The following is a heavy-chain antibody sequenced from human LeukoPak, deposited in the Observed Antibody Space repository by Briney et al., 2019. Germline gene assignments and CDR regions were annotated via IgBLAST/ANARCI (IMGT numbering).Heavy chain of an antibody. J-gene: IGHJ4*02. CDR1: GFTFSSYW. D-gene: IGHD6-19*01. CDR3: ARAAMSYSSGQESGY. V-gene: IGHV3-74*01. Sequence: GGSLRLSCAASGFTFSSYWMHWVRQVPGKGLVWVARINPGGSSITYADSVKGRFTISRDNAKNTLYLQMNSLRAEDTAVYYCARAAMSYSSGQESGYWGQGTLVTVSS. CDR2: INPGGSSI.